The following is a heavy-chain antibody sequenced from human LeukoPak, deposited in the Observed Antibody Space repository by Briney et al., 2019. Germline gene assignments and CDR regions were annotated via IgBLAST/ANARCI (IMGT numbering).Heavy chain of an antibody. CDR1: GDSVSRNTAG. CDR2: TYYRSKWYF. V-gene: IGHV6-1*01. J-gene: IGHJ6*03. Sequence: SQTLSLTCAISGDSVSRNTAGWNWIRQSPSRGLEWLGRTYYRSKWYFDFAPSVRNRITINPDTSKNQFSLKLSSVTAADTAVYYCARRLGRKFGERFYYYYSMDVWGKGSTVTISS. CDR3: ARRLGRKFGERFYYYYSMDV. D-gene: IGHD3-10*01.